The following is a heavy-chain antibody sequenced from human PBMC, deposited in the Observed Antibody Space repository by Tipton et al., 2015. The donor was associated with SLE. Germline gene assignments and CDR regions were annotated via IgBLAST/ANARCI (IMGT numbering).Heavy chain of an antibody. CDR2: IYYSGST. D-gene: IGHD4-23*01. Sequence: TLSLTCTVSGGSISSYYWGWIRQPPGKGLEWIGSIYYSGSTYYNPSLKSRVTISVDTSKNQFSLKLSSVNAADTAVYYCARHGGYYFDYWGQGTLVTVSS. J-gene: IGHJ4*02. V-gene: IGHV4-39*07. CDR3: ARHGGYYFDY. CDR1: GGSISSYY.